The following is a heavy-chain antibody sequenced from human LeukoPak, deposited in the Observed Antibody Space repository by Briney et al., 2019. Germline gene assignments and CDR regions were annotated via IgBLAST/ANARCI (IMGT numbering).Heavy chain of an antibody. CDR2: INPNSGGT. CDR3: ARLSGSPKLGY. Sequence: ASVKVSCKASGYTFTSYGISWVRQAPGQGLEWMGWINPNSGGTNYAQKFQGRVTMTRDTSISTAYMELSRLRSDDTAVYYCARLSGSPKLGYWGQGTLVTVSS. V-gene: IGHV1-2*02. D-gene: IGHD3-16*02. CDR1: GYTFTSYG. J-gene: IGHJ4*02.